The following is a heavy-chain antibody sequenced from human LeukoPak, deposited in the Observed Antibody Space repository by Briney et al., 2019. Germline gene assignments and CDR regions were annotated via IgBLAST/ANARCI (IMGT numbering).Heavy chain of an antibody. CDR1: GGSISSGGYY. CDR3: ARSQPPYSSRWYYFDY. CDR2: IYTSGST. J-gene: IGHJ4*02. Sequence: PSQTLSLTCTVSGGSISSGGYYWSWIRQPVGKGLEWIGRIYTSGSTDYNPSLKSRVTMSVDTSKNQFSLKLSSVTAADTAVYYCARSQPPYSSRWYYFDYWGQGTLVTVSS. V-gene: IGHV4-61*02. D-gene: IGHD6-13*01.